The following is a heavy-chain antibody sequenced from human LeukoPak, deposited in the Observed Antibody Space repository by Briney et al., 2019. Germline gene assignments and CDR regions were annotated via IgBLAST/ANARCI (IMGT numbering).Heavy chain of an antibody. D-gene: IGHD6-19*01. J-gene: IGHJ4*02. CDR2: IHTSGST. CDR3: ARRDISSGWSFDY. V-gene: IGHV4-4*07. CDR1: GGSISSDY. Sequence: SETLSLTCTVSGGSISSDYWSWIRQPAGKGLEWIGQIHTSGSTNYNPPLKSRVSMSIDTTEDQVSLTIRSVTAADTAFYYCARRDISSGWSFDYWGQGTLVTVSS.